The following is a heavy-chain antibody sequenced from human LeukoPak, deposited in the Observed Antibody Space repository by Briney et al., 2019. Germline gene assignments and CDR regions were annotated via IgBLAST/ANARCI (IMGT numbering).Heavy chain of an antibody. V-gene: IGHV3-7*01. CDR2: IQQDGSEK. CDR1: GFTFNYYW. CDR3: ARVRKLRTRGVMDPLDY. D-gene: IGHD3-10*01. J-gene: IGHJ4*02. Sequence: GGSLRLTCAASGFTFNYYWLTWVRQAPGKGLEWVANIQQDGSEKYYVDSVKGRFIISRDNAKNSLYLQMNSLRAEDTAVYYCARVRKLRTRGVMDPLDYWGQGTLVTVSS.